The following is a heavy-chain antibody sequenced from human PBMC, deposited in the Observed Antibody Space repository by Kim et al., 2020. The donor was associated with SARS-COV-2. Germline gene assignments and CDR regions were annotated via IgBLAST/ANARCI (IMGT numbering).Heavy chain of an antibody. CDR3: ARDYFVGWQTWAFDI. V-gene: IGHV3-30*01. Sequence: ASGKGRFTISRDNSKNTLYLQMNSLRAEDTAVYYCARDYFVGWQTWAFDIWGQGTMVTVSS. J-gene: IGHJ3*02. D-gene: IGHD1-26*01.